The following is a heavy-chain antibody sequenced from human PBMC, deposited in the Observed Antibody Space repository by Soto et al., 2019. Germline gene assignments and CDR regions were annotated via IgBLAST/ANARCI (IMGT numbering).Heavy chain of an antibody. CDR2: IIPIYGTA. D-gene: IGHD1-26*01. CDR3: AKDRRADWESYYYYAMDV. Sequence: QVQLVQSGAEVKKPGSSVKVSCKASGGTFSSFTISWVRQAPGQGLECMGGIIPIYGTANYAQKFQGRVPITADASTRTAYMELSSLRSEDTAVYYCAKDRRADWESYYYYAMDVWGQGTTVTVSS. V-gene: IGHV1-69*01. J-gene: IGHJ6*02. CDR1: GGTFSSFT.